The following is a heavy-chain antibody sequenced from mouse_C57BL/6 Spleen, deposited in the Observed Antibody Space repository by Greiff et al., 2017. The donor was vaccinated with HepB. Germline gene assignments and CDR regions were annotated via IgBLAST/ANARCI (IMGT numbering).Heavy chain of an antibody. CDR3: ASWGLGLDY. J-gene: IGHJ2*01. Sequence: VQLQESGAELARPGASVKLSCKASGYTFTSYGISWVKQRTGQGLEWIGEIYPRSGNTYYNEKFKGKATLTADKSSSTAYMELRSLTSEDSAVYFCASWGLGLDYWGQGTTLTVSS. D-gene: IGHD4-1*01. CDR2: IYPRSGNT. V-gene: IGHV1-81*01. CDR1: GYTFTSYG.